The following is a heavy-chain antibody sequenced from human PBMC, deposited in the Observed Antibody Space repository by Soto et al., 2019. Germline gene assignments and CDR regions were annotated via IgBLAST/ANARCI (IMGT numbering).Heavy chain of an antibody. V-gene: IGHV6-1*01. CDR3: SRKFRGRVLQLVVVYYYGMDV. J-gene: IGHJ6*02. CDR1: GDSVSSNSAA. D-gene: IGHD6-6*01. CDR2: TYYRSKWYN. Sequence: SQTLSLTCAISGDSVSSNSAAWNWIRQSPSRGLGWLGRTYYRSKWYNDYAVSVKSRITINPDTSKNQFSLQLNSVTPEDTAVYYCSRKFRGRVLQLVVVYYYGMDVWGQGTTVTVSS.